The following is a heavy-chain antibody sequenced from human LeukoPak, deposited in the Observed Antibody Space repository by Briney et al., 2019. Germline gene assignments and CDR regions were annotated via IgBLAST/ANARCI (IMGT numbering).Heavy chain of an antibody. V-gene: IGHV1-69*05. Sequence: ASVKVSCKASGGTFSSYAISWVRQARGPGLEWMGGIIPIFGTANYAQKFPARVTITTDESTSTAYMELSSLRSEDTAVYYCARASGPGANPFDYWGQGTLVTVSS. D-gene: IGHD6-25*01. CDR2: IIPIFGTA. CDR1: GGTFSSYA. CDR3: ARASGPGANPFDY. J-gene: IGHJ4*02.